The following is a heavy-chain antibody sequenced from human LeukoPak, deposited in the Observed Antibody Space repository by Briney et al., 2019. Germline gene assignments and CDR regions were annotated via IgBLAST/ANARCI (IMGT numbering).Heavy chain of an antibody. Sequence: SQTLSLTCAISGDSVSSNSAAWNWIRQSPSRGLEWLGRTYHRSKWYSESALSLKGRVTVNPDTSKNQFSLQLNSVGPEDTAVYYCARTTGHFDYWGQGTLVTVSS. V-gene: IGHV6-1*01. CDR1: GDSVSSNSAA. CDR2: TYHRSKWYS. CDR3: ARTTGHFDY. J-gene: IGHJ4*02. D-gene: IGHD2-8*02.